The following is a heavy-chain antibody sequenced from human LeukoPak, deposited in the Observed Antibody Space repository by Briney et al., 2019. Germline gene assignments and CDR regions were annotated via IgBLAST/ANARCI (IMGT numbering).Heavy chain of an antibody. Sequence: SETLSLTCTVSGGSISSGGYYWIWIRQHPGKGLEWIVYIYYSGSTYYNPPLKSRVTISVDTSKNQFSLKLSSVTAADTAVYYCARDYYDSSVNAFDIWGQGTMVTVSS. D-gene: IGHD3-22*01. CDR3: ARDYYDSSVNAFDI. J-gene: IGHJ3*02. CDR1: GGSISSGGYY. CDR2: IYYSGST. V-gene: IGHV4-31*03.